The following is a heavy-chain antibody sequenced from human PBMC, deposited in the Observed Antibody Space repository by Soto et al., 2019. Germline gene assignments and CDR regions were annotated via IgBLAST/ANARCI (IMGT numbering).Heavy chain of an antibody. D-gene: IGHD6-13*01. CDR1: GESVGRGTNY. J-gene: IGHJ6*02. CDR2: IFDAATT. Sequence: QVQLQESGPGLMKPSGTLSLICSVSGESVGRGTNYWSWVRQAPGRGLEWIGYIFDAATTNYNPSFESRVSISRDAANNQVSLQLTSVTAADTAIYYCARDRRGRAAGVIYCYGMEVWGQGTSVTVSS. CDR3: ARDRRGRAAGVIYCYGMEV. V-gene: IGHV4-61*01.